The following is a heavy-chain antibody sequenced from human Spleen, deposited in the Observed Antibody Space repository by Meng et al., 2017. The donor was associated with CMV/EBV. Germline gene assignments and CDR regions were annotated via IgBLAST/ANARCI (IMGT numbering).Heavy chain of an antibody. CDR1: GFRVSSSY. CDR2: IYSGGST. CDR3: AGMPSNFHWYFDL. D-gene: IGHD2-2*01. J-gene: IGHJ2*01. V-gene: IGHV3-66*02. Sequence: EVQMVESGGGLVQPVGSLRLSCIASGFRVSSSYMTWVRQAPGKGLEWVSVIYSGGSTYYADSVKGRFTISRDNSKNTLYLQMNSLRAEDTAVYYCAGMPSNFHWYFDLWGRGTLVTVSS.